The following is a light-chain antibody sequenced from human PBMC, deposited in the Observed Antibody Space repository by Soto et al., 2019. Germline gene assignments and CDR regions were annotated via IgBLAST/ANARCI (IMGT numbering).Light chain of an antibody. CDR2: DAS. J-gene: IGKJ4*02. Sequence: EIVLTQSPATLSLSPGERATLSCRASQSVSSYLAWYQQKPGQAPRLLIYDASNRATGIPARFSGSGSGTDFTLTISSLEPEDCAVYYCQQRSNWTGFGGGTKVEIK. CDR3: QQRSNWTG. V-gene: IGKV3-11*01. CDR1: QSVSSY.